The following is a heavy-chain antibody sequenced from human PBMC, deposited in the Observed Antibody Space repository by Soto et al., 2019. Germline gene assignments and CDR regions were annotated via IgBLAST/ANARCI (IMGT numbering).Heavy chain of an antibody. D-gene: IGHD3-3*01. J-gene: IGHJ5*02. CDR1: GGSFSGYY. Sequence: SETLSLTCAVYGGSFSGYYWSWIRQPPGKGLEWIGEINHSGSTNYNPSLKSRVTISVDTSKNQFSLKLSSVTAADTAVYYCARSRYDFWSGYPFAPWGQGTLVTVSS. V-gene: IGHV4-34*01. CDR2: INHSGST. CDR3: ARSRYDFWSGYPFAP.